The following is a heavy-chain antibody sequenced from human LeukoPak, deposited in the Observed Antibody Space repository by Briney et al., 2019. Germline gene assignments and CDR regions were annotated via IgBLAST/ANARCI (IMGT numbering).Heavy chain of an antibody. V-gene: IGHV4-39*01. CDR1: GGSISSSSYY. CDR3: ARAYSSGWYVPERYNWFDP. Sequence: SETLSLTRTVSGGSISSSSYYWGWIRQPPGKGLEWIGSIYYSGSTYYNPSLKSRVTISVDTSKNQFSLKLTSVTAADTAVYYCARAYSSGWYVPERYNWFDPWGQGTLVTVSS. CDR2: IYYSGST. D-gene: IGHD6-19*01. J-gene: IGHJ5*02.